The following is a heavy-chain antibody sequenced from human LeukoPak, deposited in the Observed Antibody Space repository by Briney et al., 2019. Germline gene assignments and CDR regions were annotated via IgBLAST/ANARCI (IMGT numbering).Heavy chain of an antibody. J-gene: IGHJ6*03. D-gene: IGHD3-22*01. Sequence: PSETLSLTCAVYGGSFSGYYWTWIRQTPEKGLERIGEMNHSGSTNYNPSLKSRVTIPVDTSKNQFSLELSSVTAADTAVYYCARGRQDVTMIVVVMTAVSYYLDVWGKGTTVTVS. V-gene: IGHV4-34*01. CDR2: MNHSGST. CDR3: ARGRQDVTMIVVVMTAVSYYLDV. CDR1: GGSFSGYY.